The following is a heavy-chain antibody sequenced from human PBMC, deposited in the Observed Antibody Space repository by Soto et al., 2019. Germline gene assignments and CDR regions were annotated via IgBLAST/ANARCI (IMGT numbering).Heavy chain of an antibody. CDR2: IYYSRSD. V-gene: IGHV4-30-4*01. D-gene: IGHD3-22*01. CDR3: ARVVQFYDSSGYSFYYFDY. Sequence: SETLSLTCTVSGNSINSADYYWSWLRQPPGKGLEWIGYIYYSRSDYYNPSLGRRATITIDTSRNQFSLNLMSVTAADTAVYYCARVVQFYDSSGYSFYYFDYWGQGALVTVSS. J-gene: IGHJ4*02. CDR1: GNSINSADYY.